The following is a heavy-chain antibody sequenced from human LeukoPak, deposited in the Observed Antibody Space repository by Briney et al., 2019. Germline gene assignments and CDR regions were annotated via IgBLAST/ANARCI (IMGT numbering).Heavy chain of an antibody. D-gene: IGHD6-19*01. CDR3: ARVGEVAGYEADY. Sequence: ASVKVPCKASGYTFTGYYMHWVRQAPGQGLGWMGWMNPNSGNTGYAQKFQGRVTITRNTSISTAYMELNSLRAEDTAVYYCARVGEVAGYEADYWGQGTLVTVSS. V-gene: IGHV1-8*03. CDR1: GYTFTGYY. J-gene: IGHJ4*02. CDR2: MNPNSGNT.